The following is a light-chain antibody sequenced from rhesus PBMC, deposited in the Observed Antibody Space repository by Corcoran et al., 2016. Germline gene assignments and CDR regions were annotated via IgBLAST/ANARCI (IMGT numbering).Light chain of an antibody. CDR2: YGS. CDR3: QQHNNYPRT. V-gene: IGKV1S14*01. J-gene: IGKJ1*01. CDR1: QGVNNY. Sequence: DIQMTQSPSSLSASVGDTVTITWRASQGVNNYLAWYQQKPGKVPKPLFYYGSNLERGVPSRFSGSGSGTDFTLTISSLQPEDFAIYYCQQHNNYPRTFGQGTKVEIK.